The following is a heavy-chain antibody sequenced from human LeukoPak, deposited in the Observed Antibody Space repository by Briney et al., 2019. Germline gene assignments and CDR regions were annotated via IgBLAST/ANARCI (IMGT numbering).Heavy chain of an antibody. D-gene: IGHD3-22*01. J-gene: IGHJ4*01. Sequence: SGGSLRLSCAASGFTFSTHWMHWVRQVPGRGPVWVSRVDGGGSSTSYADSVKGRFSISRDNAKSTLYLQMNGLRAEDTAVYYCARGPGSSGGAYVGDYWGHGTLVTVSS. V-gene: IGHV3-74*01. CDR3: ARGPGSSGGAYVGDY. CDR1: GFTFSTHW. CDR2: VDGGGSST.